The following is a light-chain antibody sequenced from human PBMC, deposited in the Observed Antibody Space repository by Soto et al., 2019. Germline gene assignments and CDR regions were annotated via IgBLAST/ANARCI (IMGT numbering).Light chain of an antibody. Sequence: QSALTQPASVSGSPGQSITISCTGTSADVGGSNFVSWYQHHPGKAPKLIIYEVSNRPSGVSKRFSGSKSGNPASRTISWLQAEDEADYYCSSYPSIRTHVVFGGGTKLTVL. CDR3: SSYPSIRTHVV. CDR1: SADVGGSNF. V-gene: IGLV2-14*01. CDR2: EVS. J-gene: IGLJ2*01.